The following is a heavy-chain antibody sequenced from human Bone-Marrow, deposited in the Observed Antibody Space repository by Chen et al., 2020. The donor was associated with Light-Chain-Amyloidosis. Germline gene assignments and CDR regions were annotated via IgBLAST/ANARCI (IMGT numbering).Heavy chain of an antibody. CDR2: IFRDGST. Sequence: EVQVVESGGDLIQPGGSLRLSCAASGFAVSSNHMSWVRQAPGKGLEWVSVIFRDGSTKYADSVRGRFTISRDNSMNTLALLMSNLRAEDTAVYYCATLGPAAMIDSWGQGTLVTVSS. J-gene: IGHJ4*02. CDR3: ATLGPAAMIDS. D-gene: IGHD6-25*01. V-gene: IGHV3-53*01. CDR1: GFAVSSNH.